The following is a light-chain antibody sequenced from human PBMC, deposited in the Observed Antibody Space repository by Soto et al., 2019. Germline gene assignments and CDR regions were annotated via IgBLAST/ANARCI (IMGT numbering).Light chain of an antibody. J-gene: IGKJ4*01. Sequence: DIPLTQSPSFLSASVGDRVTVTCRASQGISSYLAWYQQKPGKAPKLLIYAASTLQSGVPSRFSGSGSGTEVTLTISSLQAEDFATYYCQQLNSYPLTFGGGTKVEIK. CDR1: QGISSY. V-gene: IGKV1-9*01. CDR3: QQLNSYPLT. CDR2: AAS.